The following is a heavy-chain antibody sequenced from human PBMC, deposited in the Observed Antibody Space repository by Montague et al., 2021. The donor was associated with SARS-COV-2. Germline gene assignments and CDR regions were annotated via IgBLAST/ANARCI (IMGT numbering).Heavy chain of an antibody. D-gene: IGHD3-10*01. CDR2: IHHGGST. CDR3: ARLGDGVVPSPRLGVGPDYSYYCMDV. J-gene: IGHJ6*03. CDR1: GGSFSTYS. V-gene: IGHV4-34*01. Sequence: SETLSLTCAVHGGSFSTYSWNWIRQPPGKGLEWIGEIHHGGSTNYNPSLKSRVTISADTSKNQFSLKLTSVAAADTAVYYCARLGDGVVPSPRLGVGPDYSYYCMDVWGKGTTVTVSS.